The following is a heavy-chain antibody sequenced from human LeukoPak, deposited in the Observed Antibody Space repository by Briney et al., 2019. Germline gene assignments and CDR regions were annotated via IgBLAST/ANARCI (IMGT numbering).Heavy chain of an antibody. J-gene: IGHJ4*02. CDR2: IRSRAHRYAT. V-gene: IGHV3-73*01. CDR3: TRRHYGDYVVDN. CDR1: GFTFNGSA. Sequence: GGSLRLSCATSGFTFNGSALHWVRQASGQGLEWVGRIRSRAHRYATAYAASVKGRFTVSRDDSKNMAYLQMNSLKTEDTAIYYCTRRHYGDYVVDNWGQGTLVTVSS. D-gene: IGHD4-17*01.